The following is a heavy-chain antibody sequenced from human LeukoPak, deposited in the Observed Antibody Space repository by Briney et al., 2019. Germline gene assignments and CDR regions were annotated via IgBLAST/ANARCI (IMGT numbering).Heavy chain of an antibody. D-gene: IGHD5-24*01. CDR3: ARGDGHKDY. Sequence: SVKVSCKTSGGTFSNYAMSWVRQAPGQGLEWMGRIIPIFGTANYAQKFQGRVTITTDESTSTAYMELSSLRSEDTAVYYCARGDGHKDYWGQGTLVTVSS. J-gene: IGHJ4*02. CDR2: IIPIFGTA. CDR1: GGTFSNYA. V-gene: IGHV1-69*05.